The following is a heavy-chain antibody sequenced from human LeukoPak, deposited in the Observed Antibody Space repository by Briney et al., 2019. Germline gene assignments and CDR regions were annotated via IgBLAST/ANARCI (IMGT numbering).Heavy chain of an antibody. Sequence: GRSLRLSCAASGFTFSSYAMHWVRQAPGKGLEWVAVISYDGSNKYYADSVKGRFTISRDNSKNTLYLQMNSPRAEDTAVYYCARANYYDTSVDDPWGQGTLVTVSS. CDR1: GFTFSSYA. V-gene: IGHV3-30*01. J-gene: IGHJ5*02. CDR2: ISYDGSNK. D-gene: IGHD3-22*01. CDR3: ARANYYDTSVDDP.